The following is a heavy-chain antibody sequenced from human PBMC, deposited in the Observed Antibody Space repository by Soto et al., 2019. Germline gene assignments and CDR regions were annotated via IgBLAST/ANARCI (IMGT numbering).Heavy chain of an antibody. CDR2: INHRGIT. CDR3: ARETYGEYVGYFDP. J-gene: IGHJ5*02. CDR1: GGSFSGYY. D-gene: IGHD4-17*01. V-gene: IGHV4-34*01. Sequence: SETLSLTCAVYGGSFSGYYWSWIRQPPGKGLEWIGEINHRGITNYNPSLKSRVTISEDTSKNQFSLKLSSVTAADTAVYYCARETYGEYVGYFDPWGQGILVTVSS.